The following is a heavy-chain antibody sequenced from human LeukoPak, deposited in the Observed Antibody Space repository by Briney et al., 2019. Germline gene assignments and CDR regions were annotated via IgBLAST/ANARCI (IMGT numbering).Heavy chain of an antibody. CDR2: ISAYNGNT. V-gene: IGHV1-18*01. J-gene: IGHJ5*02. D-gene: IGHD2-2*02. CDR3: ASVVSYSSTSCYSGDNWFDP. Sequence: ASVKVSCKASGYTFTSYGISWVRQAPGQGLEWMGWISAYNGNTNYAQKLQGRVTMTTDTSTSTAYMELRSLRSDDTAVYYCASVVSYSSTSCYSGDNWFDPCGQGTLVTVSS. CDR1: GYTFTSYG.